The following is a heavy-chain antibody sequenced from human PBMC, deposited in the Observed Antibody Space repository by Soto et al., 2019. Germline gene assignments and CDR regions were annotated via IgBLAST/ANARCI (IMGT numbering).Heavy chain of an antibody. CDR3: AKDEGSGSYYVTGDY. CDR1: GFRISPYG. V-gene: IGHV3-30*18. Sequence: ESGGGVVQPGGSLRLSCAVSGFRISPYGMHWVRQAPGKGLDWVAAASHDESKKYYAESVRGRFTISRDNSMNTLYLQMNSLRPEDTAVYYCAKDEGSGSYYVTGDYWGQGTLVTVSS. D-gene: IGHD3-10*01. CDR2: ASHDESKK. J-gene: IGHJ4*02.